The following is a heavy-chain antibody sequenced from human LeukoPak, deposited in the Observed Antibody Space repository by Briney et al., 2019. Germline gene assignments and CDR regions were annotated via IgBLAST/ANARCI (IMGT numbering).Heavy chain of an antibody. Sequence: PGGSLRLSCAASGFTFSSYSMNWVRQAPGKGLEWVSSISSSSSYIYYADSVKGRFTISRGNAKNSLYLQMNSLRAEDTAVYYCARALSGWHDIDYWGQGTLVTVSS. CDR1: GFTFSSYS. J-gene: IGHJ4*02. V-gene: IGHV3-21*01. CDR3: ARALSGWHDIDY. CDR2: ISSSSSYI. D-gene: IGHD6-19*01.